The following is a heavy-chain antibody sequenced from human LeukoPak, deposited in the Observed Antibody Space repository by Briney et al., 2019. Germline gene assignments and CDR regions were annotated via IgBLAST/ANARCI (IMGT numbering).Heavy chain of an antibody. D-gene: IGHD4-17*01. CDR1: GFTFSSYG. CDR3: AKTADYGDYCDY. V-gene: IGHV3-33*06. J-gene: IGHJ4*02. CDR2: IWYDGSNK. Sequence: GGSLRLSCAASGFTFSSYGMHWVRQAPGKGLEWVAVIWYDGSNKYYADSVKGRFTISRDNSKNTLYLQMNSLRAEDTAVYYCAKTADYGDYCDYWGQGTLVTVSS.